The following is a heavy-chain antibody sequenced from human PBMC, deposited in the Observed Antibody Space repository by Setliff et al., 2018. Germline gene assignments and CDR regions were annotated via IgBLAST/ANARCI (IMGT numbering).Heavy chain of an antibody. V-gene: IGHV3-23*01. Sequence: GGSLRLSCAASGFTFRDYTMAWVRQAPGKGLEWVAGVIQVGNGYYADSMEGRSVISRDNSRNSCFLQLNNLRPEDTATYYCVKDRVNDGVWDFDSWGQGIVVTVSS. CDR2: VIQVGNG. J-gene: IGHJ4*02. D-gene: IGHD4-17*01. CDR3: VKDRVNDGVWDFDS. CDR1: GFTFRDYT.